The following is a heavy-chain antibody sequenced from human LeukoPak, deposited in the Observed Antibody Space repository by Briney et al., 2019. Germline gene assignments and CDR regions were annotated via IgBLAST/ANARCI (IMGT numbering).Heavy chain of an antibody. D-gene: IGHD3-10*01. J-gene: IGHJ6*03. CDR3: TRGVGRAHYYYMDV. Sequence: GGSLRLSCAASGFSFSSYEMNWVRQAPGKGLEWVSYIDSSGSTIHYADSVKGRFTISRDNAKNSLYLQMNGLRAEDTAVYYCTRGVGRAHYYYMDVWGKGTTVPVSS. CDR1: GFSFSSYE. V-gene: IGHV3-48*03. CDR2: IDSSGSTI.